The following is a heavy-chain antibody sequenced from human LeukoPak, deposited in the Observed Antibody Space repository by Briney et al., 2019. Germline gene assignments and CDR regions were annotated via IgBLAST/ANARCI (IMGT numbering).Heavy chain of an antibody. V-gene: IGHV3-7*01. CDR2: IKQDGSEK. D-gene: IGHD6-13*01. CDR3: ARTARSSSWSPYYFDY. CDR1: GFTFSSYW. Sequence: PGRSLRLSCAASGFTFSSYWMSWVRQAPGKGLEWVANIKQDGSEKYYVDSVKGRFTISRDNAKNSLYLQMNSLRAEDAAVYYCARTARSSSWSPYYFDYWGQGTLVTVSS. J-gene: IGHJ4*02.